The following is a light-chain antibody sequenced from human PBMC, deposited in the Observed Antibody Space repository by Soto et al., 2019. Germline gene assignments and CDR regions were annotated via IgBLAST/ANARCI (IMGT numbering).Light chain of an antibody. V-gene: IGKV1-39*01. CDR3: QQSYTTPRT. CDR2: AAS. J-gene: IGKJ1*01. Sequence: DIQMTQSPSSLSASVGDRVSVTCRASQSISTFVNWYQQRPGEAPKLLIYAASSLQGGVPSRFSGSGSGADFTLTIGSLQPEDFATYYCQQSYTTPRTFGQGTKVEVK. CDR1: QSISTF.